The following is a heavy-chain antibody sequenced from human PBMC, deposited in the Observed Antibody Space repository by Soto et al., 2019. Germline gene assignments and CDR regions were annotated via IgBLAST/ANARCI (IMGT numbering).Heavy chain of an antibody. D-gene: IGHD2-2*01. Sequence: PGGSLRLSCAASGFTFSSYWMSWVRQAPGKGLEWVANIKQDGSEKYYVDSVKGRFTISRDNAKNSLYLQMNSLRAEDTAVYYCARDRRWGGRVVYCSSTSCAARTLMRYYYYMDVWGKGTTVTVSS. CDR3: ARDRRWGGRVVYCSSTSCAARTLMRYYYYMDV. CDR2: IKQDGSEK. J-gene: IGHJ6*03. V-gene: IGHV3-7*01. CDR1: GFTFSSYW.